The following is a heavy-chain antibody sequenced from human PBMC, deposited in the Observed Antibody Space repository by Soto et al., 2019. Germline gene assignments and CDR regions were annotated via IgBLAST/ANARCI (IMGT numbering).Heavy chain of an antibody. CDR3: AKSFAGTPVYFDY. V-gene: IGHV3-23*01. J-gene: IGHJ4*02. D-gene: IGHD1-7*01. CDR1: GFTFSSYA. CDR2: ISGSGGST. Sequence: PGGSLRLSCAASGFTFSSYAMSWVRQAPGKGLEWVSAISGSGGSTYYADSVKGRFTISRDNSKNTLCLQMNSLRAEDTAVYYRAKSFAGTPVYFDYWGQGTLVTVS.